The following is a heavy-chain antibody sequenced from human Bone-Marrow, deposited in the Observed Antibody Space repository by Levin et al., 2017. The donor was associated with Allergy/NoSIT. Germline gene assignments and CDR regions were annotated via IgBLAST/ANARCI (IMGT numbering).Heavy chain of an antibody. V-gene: IGHV3-30*18. CDR2: ISYDGSNK. Sequence: GGSLRLSCAASGFTFSSYGMHWVRQAPGKGMEWVAVISYDGSNKYYADSVKGRFTISRDNSKNTLYLQMNSLRAEDTAVYYCAKPTGIAARPYYYYGMDVWGQGTTVTVSS. CDR3: AKPTGIAARPYYYYGMDV. J-gene: IGHJ6*02. CDR1: GFTFSSYG. D-gene: IGHD6-6*01.